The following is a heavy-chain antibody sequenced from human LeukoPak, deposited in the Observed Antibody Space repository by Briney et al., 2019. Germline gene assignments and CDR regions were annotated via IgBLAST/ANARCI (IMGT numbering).Heavy chain of an antibody. D-gene: IGHD2-8*01. Sequence: GGSLRLSCVASGFSICSYALAWVRQTPGKGLEWVSAVTGGGDGTHYIDSVKGRFTISRDNSKNTIYLQMNSLRAKDTAIYFCGSDPNGDYVGALGYWGRGTLVTVSS. CDR2: VTGGGDGT. V-gene: IGHV3-23*01. CDR3: GSDPNGDYVGALGY. CDR1: GFSICSYA. J-gene: IGHJ4*01.